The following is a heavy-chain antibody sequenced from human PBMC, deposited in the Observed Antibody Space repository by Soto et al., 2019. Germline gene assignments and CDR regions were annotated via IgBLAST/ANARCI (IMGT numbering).Heavy chain of an antibody. Sequence: PGGSLRLSCTASGFTFGDYAMSWFRQAPGKGLEWVGFIRSKAYGGTTEYAASVKGRFTISRDDSKSIAYLQMNSLKTEDTAVYYCTRDTYYYGSGSYTYYYYYMDVWGKGTTVTVSS. J-gene: IGHJ6*03. D-gene: IGHD3-10*01. CDR3: TRDTYYYGSGSYTYYYYYMDV. CDR2: IRSKAYGGTT. CDR1: GFTFGDYA. V-gene: IGHV3-49*03.